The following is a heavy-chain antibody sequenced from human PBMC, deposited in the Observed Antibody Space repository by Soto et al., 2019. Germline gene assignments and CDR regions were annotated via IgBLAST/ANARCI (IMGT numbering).Heavy chain of an antibody. CDR1: GGTFNTFA. Sequence: QVQLEQSGAEVKKPGSSVKVSCKASGGTFNTFAISWVRQAPGQGLEWIGGIIPIFETANYAQRLQDRLTITADESTRTAYMELNRLTSDDTAIYFCATSTSSSWQNDYWGLGTLVVVSS. V-gene: IGHV1-69*01. D-gene: IGHD6-13*01. CDR2: IIPIFETA. J-gene: IGHJ4*02. CDR3: ATSTSSSWQNDY.